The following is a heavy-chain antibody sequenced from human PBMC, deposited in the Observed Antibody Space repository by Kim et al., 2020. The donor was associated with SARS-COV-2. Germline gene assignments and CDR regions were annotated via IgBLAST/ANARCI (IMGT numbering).Heavy chain of an antibody. J-gene: IGHJ4*02. V-gene: IGHV3-9*01. CDR2: ISWNSGSI. D-gene: IGHD3-10*01. CDR3: AKGGRYYYGSGSYYNVGKRLSLYFDY. CDR1: GFTFDDYA. Sequence: GGSLRLSCAASGFTFDDYAMHWVRQAPGKGLEWVSGISWNSGSIGYADSVKGRFTISRDNAKNSLYLQMNSLRAEDTALYYCAKGGRYYYGSGSYYNVGKRLSLYFDYWGQGTLVTVSS.